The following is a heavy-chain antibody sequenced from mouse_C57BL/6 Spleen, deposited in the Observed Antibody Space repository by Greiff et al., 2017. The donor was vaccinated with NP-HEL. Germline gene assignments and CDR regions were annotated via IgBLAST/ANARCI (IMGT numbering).Heavy chain of an antibody. D-gene: IGHD1-1*01. V-gene: IGHV1-82*01. CDR2: IYPGDGDT. Sequence: VKLQQSGPELVKPGASVKISCKASGYAFSSSWMNWVKQRPGKGLEWIGRIYPGDGDTNYNGKFKGKATLTADKSSSTAYMQLSSLTSEDSAVYFCAREAITTVVAFDYWGQGTTLTVSS. CDR3: AREAITTVVAFDY. CDR1: GYAFSSSW. J-gene: IGHJ2*01.